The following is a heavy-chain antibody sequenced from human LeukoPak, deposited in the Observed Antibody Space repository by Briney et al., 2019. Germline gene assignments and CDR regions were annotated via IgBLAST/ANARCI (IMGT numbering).Heavy chain of an antibody. Sequence: GGSLRLSCAASGFTVISNYMSWVRQAPGKGLEWVSFIYSGGSTYYADSVKGRFTISRDNSKNTLYLQMNSLRAEDTAVYYCARAIDDFWGGYYFDYWGQGTLVTVSS. V-gene: IGHV3-66*01. CDR2: IYSGGST. J-gene: IGHJ4*02. D-gene: IGHD3-3*01. CDR1: GFTVISNY. CDR3: ARAIDDFWGGYYFDY.